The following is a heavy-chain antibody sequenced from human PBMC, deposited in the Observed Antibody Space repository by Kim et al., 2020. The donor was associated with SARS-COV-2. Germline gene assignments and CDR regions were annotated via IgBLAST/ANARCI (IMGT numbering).Heavy chain of an antibody. CDR1: GGSISSDY. CDR2: VYYTGST. J-gene: IGHJ2*01. D-gene: IGHD3-10*01. V-gene: IGHV4-59*01. CDR3: SRVETYYQYSGRHDCYF. Sequence: SETLSLTCTVSGGSISSDYWSWIRQPPGKGLEWIGYVYYTGSTNYNPSLKSRVTISVDTSKNQFSLRLNSVTAADTAVSYCSRVETYYQYSGRHDCYF.